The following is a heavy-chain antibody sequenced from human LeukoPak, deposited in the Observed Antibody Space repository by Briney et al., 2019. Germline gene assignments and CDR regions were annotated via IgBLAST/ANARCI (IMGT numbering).Heavy chain of an antibody. D-gene: IGHD2-15*01. CDR2: IFHSGST. CDR3: ARGWHAFDI. J-gene: IGHJ3*02. CDR1: GGSISSAGYY. V-gene: IGHV4-30-2*01. Sequence: SETLSLTCTVSGGSISSAGYYWSWIRQPPGKGLEWVGYIFHSGSTYYNPSLKSRVTISVDTSKNQFSLKLSSVTAADTAVYYCARGWHAFDIWGQGTMVTVSS.